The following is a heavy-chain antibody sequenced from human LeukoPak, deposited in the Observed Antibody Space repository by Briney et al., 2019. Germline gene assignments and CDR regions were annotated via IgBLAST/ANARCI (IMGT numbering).Heavy chain of an antibody. CDR1: GFTFISYA. CDR3: ARAGNYDSSGYYYVSAFDI. V-gene: IGHV3-30*04. D-gene: IGHD3-22*01. J-gene: IGHJ3*02. CDR2: ISYDGSNK. Sequence: GGSLRLSCAASGFTFISYAIHWVRQAPGKGLEWVAVISYDGSNKYYADSVKGRFTISRDNSKNTLYLQMNSLRAEDTAVYYCARAGNYDSSGYYYVSAFDIWGQGTMVTVSS.